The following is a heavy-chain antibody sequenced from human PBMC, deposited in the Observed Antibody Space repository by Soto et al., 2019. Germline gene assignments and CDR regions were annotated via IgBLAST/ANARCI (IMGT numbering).Heavy chain of an antibody. CDR3: AKSDLVLKG. CDR1: GFTFSSYG. CDR2: ISYDGSNK. Sequence: QVHLVESGGGVVQPGRSLRLSCAASGFTFSSYGMHWVRQAPGKGLEWVAVISYDGSNKYYADSVKGRFTISRDNSKNTLYLQMNSLRAEDTAVYYCAKSDLVLKGWGQGTLVTVSS. J-gene: IGHJ4*02. D-gene: IGHD2-8*01. V-gene: IGHV3-30*18.